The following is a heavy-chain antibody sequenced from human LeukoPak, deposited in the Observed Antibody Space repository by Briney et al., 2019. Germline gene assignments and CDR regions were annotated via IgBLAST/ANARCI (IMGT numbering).Heavy chain of an antibody. Sequence: TSGESLKISCKGSGYSFTTYWINWVRQMPGKGLEWMGIIYPGDSDIRYSPSFQGQVTISADKSISTAYLQWSSLKASDTAMYYCARRSYCSGGSCFSAAFNIWGQGTMVTVSS. CDR2: IYPGDSDI. V-gene: IGHV5-51*01. CDR1: GYSFTTYW. J-gene: IGHJ3*02. D-gene: IGHD2-15*01. CDR3: ARRSYCSGGSCFSAAFNI.